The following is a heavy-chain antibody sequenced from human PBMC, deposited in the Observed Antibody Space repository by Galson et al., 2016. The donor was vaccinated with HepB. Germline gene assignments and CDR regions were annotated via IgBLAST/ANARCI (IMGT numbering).Heavy chain of an antibody. CDR3: ARMFPLYSRGWYVRGHVCFDS. D-gene: IGHD6-19*01. V-gene: IGHV3-11*03. J-gene: IGHJ5*01. CDR1: GFTFSYYY. Sequence: SLRLSCAASGFTFSYYYMSWIRQAPGKGLEWVSSIGGDSTYLNYADSVKGRFTISRDNAKNSLYLHMNSLTGEDTAVYYCARMFPLYSRGWYVRGHVCFDSWGQGTLVTVSS. CDR2: IGGDSTYL.